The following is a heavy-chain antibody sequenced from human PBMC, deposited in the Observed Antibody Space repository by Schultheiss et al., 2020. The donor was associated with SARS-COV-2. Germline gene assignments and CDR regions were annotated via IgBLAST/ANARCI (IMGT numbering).Heavy chain of an antibody. J-gene: IGHJ5*02. CDR1: GGSISGGGSY. CDR2: IYYSGST. Sequence: SETLSLTCTVSGGSISGGGSYWSWIRQHPGKGLEWIGYIYYSGSTNYNPSLKSRVTISVDTSKNQFSLRLRSVTAADTAIYYCARDRSIAARYTWFDPWGQGTLVTVSS. V-gene: IGHV4-61*08. CDR3: ARDRSIAARYTWFDP. D-gene: IGHD6-6*01.